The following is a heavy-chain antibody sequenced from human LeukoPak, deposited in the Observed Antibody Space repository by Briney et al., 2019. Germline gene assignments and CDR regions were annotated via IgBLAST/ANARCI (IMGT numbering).Heavy chain of an antibody. D-gene: IGHD3-22*01. CDR3: ARRDIDYSSEYYYDSSGYYRA. V-gene: IGHV4-34*01. CDR1: GGSFSGYY. CDR2: INHGGST. J-gene: IGHJ4*02. Sequence: SETLSLTCAVYGGSFSGYYWSWIRQPPGKGLEWIGEINHGGSTNYNPSLKSGVTISVDTSKNQFSLKLSSVTAADTDVYYCARRDIDYSSEYYYDSSGYYRAWGQGTLVPVS.